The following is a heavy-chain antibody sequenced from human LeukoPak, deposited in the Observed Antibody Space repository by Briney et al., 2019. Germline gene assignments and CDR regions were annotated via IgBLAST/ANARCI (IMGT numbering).Heavy chain of an antibody. V-gene: IGHV3-23*01. CDR2: ISGSGGST. D-gene: IGHD3-10*01. CDR1: GFTFDDYA. CDR3: AKRAGSGSQPHAFDI. J-gene: IGHJ3*02. Sequence: PGGSLRLSCAASGFTFDDYAMHWVRQAPGKGLGWVSAISGSGGSTYYADSVKGRFTISRDNSKSTLYLQMNSLRAEDTAVYYCAKRAGSGSQPHAFDIWGQGTMVTVSS.